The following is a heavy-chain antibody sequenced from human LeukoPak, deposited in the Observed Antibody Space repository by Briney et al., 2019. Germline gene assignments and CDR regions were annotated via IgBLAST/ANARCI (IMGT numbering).Heavy chain of an antibody. Sequence: HPGGSLGLSCAASGFTFSSYGMHWVRQAPGKGLEWVAIIWYDGSNKYYVDSVKGRFTISRDNSKNTLYLQMNSLRAEDTAVYYCARDRGTNGINDRGYFDYWGQGTLVTVSS. V-gene: IGHV3-33*01. CDR3: ARDRGTNGINDRGYFDY. CDR1: GFTFSSYG. J-gene: IGHJ4*02. D-gene: IGHD1-1*01. CDR2: IWYDGSNK.